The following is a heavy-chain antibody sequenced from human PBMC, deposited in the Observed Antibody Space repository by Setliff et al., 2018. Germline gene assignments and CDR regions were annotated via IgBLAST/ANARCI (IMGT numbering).Heavy chain of an antibody. CDR3: ARDPPWELRYFDL. V-gene: IGHV3-20*04. Sequence: LRLSCAASGFTFVDYGMTWVRQAPGKGLEWVSGINWNGGSTGYADSVKGRFTISRDNVKNSLYLQMNSLRAEDTAVYYCARDPPWELRYFDLWGRGTLVTVSS. CDR2: INWNGGST. J-gene: IGHJ2*01. D-gene: IGHD1-26*01. CDR1: GFTFVDYG.